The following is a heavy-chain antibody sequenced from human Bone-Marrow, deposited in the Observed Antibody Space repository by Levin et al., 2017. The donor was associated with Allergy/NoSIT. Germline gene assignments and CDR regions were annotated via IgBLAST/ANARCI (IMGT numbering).Heavy chain of an antibody. V-gene: IGHV3-9*01. CDR1: GFTFDDYA. CDR3: AKVNCGGDCFEY. Sequence: SLKISCAASGFTFDDYAMHWVRQAPGKGLEWVSGISWNSGSIGYADSVKGRFTISRDNAKNSLYLQMNSLRAEDTALYYCAKVNCGGDCFEYWGQGTLVTVSS. D-gene: IGHD2-21*01. CDR2: ISWNSGSI. J-gene: IGHJ4*02.